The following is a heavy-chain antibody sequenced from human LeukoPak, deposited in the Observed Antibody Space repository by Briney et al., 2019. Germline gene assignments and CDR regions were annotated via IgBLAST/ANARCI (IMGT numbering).Heavy chain of an antibody. V-gene: IGHV3-30*02. CDR2: IRFDGNNN. CDR1: GFSFSNYG. Sequence: GGSLRLSCAASGFSFSNYGMHWVRQAPGKGLEWVAFIRFDGNNNYYGDSVKGRFTISRDNSKNTLYKQMNSLRAEDTAMYYCAKDRCSGGRCYSSPYDAFDVWGQGAMVTVSS. D-gene: IGHD2-15*01. J-gene: IGHJ3*01. CDR3: AKDRCSGGRCYSSPYDAFDV.